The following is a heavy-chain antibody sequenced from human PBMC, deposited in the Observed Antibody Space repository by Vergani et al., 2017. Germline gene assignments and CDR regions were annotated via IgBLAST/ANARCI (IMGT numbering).Heavy chain of an antibody. Sequence: EVQLVESGGVVVQPGGSLRLSCAASGFTFDDYTMNWVRQAPGKGLEWVSLISWDGGSTYYADSVKGRFTISRDNSKNSLYLQMNSLRDEDTAVYYCARESDYYDTDAFDIWGQGTMVTVSS. D-gene: IGHD3-22*01. CDR3: ARESDYYDTDAFDI. CDR2: ISWDGGST. J-gene: IGHJ3*02. V-gene: IGHV3-43*01. CDR1: GFTFDDYT.